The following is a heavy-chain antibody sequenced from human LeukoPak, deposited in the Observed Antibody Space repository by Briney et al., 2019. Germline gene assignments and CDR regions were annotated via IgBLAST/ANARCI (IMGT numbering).Heavy chain of an antibody. D-gene: IGHD1-26*01. CDR1: GFTFSSYA. CDR2: ISYDGSNK. Sequence: GGSLRLSCAASGFTFSSYAMHWVRQAPGKGLEWVAVISYDGSNKYYADSVKGRFTISRDNSKNTVYLQMNSLRAEDTAVYYCTRDLVGATSDFWGQGTLVTVCS. CDR3: TRDLVGATSDF. V-gene: IGHV3-30-3*01. J-gene: IGHJ4*02.